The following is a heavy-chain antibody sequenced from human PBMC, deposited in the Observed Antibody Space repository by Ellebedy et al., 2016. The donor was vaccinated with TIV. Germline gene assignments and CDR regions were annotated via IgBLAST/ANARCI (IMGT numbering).Heavy chain of an antibody. J-gene: IGHJ4*02. V-gene: IGHV5-51*01. D-gene: IGHD3-3*01. CDR3: ARRPFRSRSLYDY. CDR2: IYPGDSYT. CDR1: GYSFTSYW. Sequence: GESLKISCKGSGYSFTSYWVGSVRQMPGKGLEWMGIIYPGDSYTRYSPSFQGQVTISADKSISTAYLQWSSLKASDTAMYYCARRPFRSRSLYDYWGQGTLVTVSS.